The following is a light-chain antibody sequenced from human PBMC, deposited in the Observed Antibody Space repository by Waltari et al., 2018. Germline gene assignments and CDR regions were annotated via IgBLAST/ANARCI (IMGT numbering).Light chain of an antibody. J-gene: IGLJ1*01. V-gene: IGLV2-8*01. Sequence: QSALTQPPSASGSPGQSVTISCTGTASDVGGYRYVAWCQQHPGKAPNLIIFDVIKRPPGVPDRFSGSKSGNTASLTVSGLQAEDEADYYCSSYAGSNNYVFGTGTKVTVL. CDR1: ASDVGGYRY. CDR2: DVI. CDR3: SSYAGSNNYV.